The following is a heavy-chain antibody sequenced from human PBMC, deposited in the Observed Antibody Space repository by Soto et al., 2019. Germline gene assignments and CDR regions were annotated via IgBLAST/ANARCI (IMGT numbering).Heavy chain of an antibody. CDR2: TKNKANNYII. CDR3: ATWYSGSPRY. Sequence: EVQLVESGGGLVQPGGSLRLSCAASGFTLSDHYMDWVRQAPGKGLEWVGRTKNKANNYIIEYAASVKGRFTISRDDSKNSLYLQMNNLRTEDTAVYYCATWYSGSPRYWGQGNLVTVSS. CDR1: GFTLSDHY. D-gene: IGHD1-26*01. V-gene: IGHV3-72*01. J-gene: IGHJ4*02.